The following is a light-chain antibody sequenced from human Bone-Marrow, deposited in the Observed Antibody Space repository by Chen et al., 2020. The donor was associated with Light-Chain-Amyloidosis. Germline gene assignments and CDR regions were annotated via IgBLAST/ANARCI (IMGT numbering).Light chain of an antibody. CDR1: SSDVGGYNY. V-gene: IGLV2-14*01. Sequence: QSALTQPASVSGSPGQSITISCTGTSSDVGGYNYVSWYQQHPGKAPKLMIYEVSNRPSGVSNLFSGSKSGNTDSLTISGLKAEDEADYYCSSYTSSSTLGVFGGGTKLTVL. J-gene: IGLJ3*02. CDR2: EVS. CDR3: SSYTSSSTLGV.